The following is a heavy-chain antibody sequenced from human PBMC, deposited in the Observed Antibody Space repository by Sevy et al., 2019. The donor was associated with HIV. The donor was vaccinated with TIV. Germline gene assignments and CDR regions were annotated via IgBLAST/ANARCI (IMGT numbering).Heavy chain of an antibody. CDR1: GGSISSGGYS. CDR2: IYHSGST. J-gene: IGHJ4*02. CDR3: DRTAIITDSRYFDY. Sequence: SETLSLTCAVSGGSISSGGYSWSWIRQPPGKGLEWIGYIYHSGSTYYNPSLKSRVTISVDRSKNQFSLKLSSVTAADTAVYYCDRTAIITDSRYFDYWGQGTLVTVSS. D-gene: IGHD2-21*02. V-gene: IGHV4-30-2*01.